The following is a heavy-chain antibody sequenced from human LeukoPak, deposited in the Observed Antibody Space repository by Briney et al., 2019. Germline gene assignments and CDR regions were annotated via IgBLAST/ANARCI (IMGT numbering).Heavy chain of an antibody. D-gene: IGHD3-22*01. CDR2: ISSSSSYI. CDR1: GFTFSSYS. J-gene: IGHJ4*02. V-gene: IGHV3-21*01. CDR3: ARDRAEDDSSGYIHRDFDF. Sequence: GGSLRLSCAASGFTFSSYSMNWVRQAPGKGLEWVSSISSSSSYIYYADSVKGRFTISRDNAKKSLYLQMNSLRAEDTAVYYCARDRAEDDSSGYIHRDFDFWGQGTLVIVSS.